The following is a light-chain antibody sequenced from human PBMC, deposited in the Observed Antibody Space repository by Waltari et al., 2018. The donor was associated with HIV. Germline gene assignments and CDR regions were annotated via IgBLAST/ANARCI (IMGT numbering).Light chain of an antibody. CDR3: CSYAGSSTFKV. J-gene: IGLJ3*02. V-gene: IGLV2-23*02. CDR2: EVS. Sequence: QSALTQPASVSGSPGQSITISCTGTSSDVGSYNLVSWYQQHPGKAPKLMIYEVSKRPSGFSNRFSGSKSCNTASLTISGLQAEDEADYYCCSYAGSSTFKVFGGGTKLTVL. CDR1: SSDVGSYNL.